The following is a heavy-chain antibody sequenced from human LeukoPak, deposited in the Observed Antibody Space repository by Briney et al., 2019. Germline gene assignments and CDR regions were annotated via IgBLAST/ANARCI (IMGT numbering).Heavy chain of an antibody. CDR3: AKWGDYDVLTGYYVSDY. D-gene: IGHD3-9*01. CDR1: GFTFSNYA. CDR2: ITGSGGNT. Sequence: PGGALRLSCAASGFTFSNYAMSWVRQAPGKGLEGVSAITGSGGNTYYADSVKGGFTISRDNSNNTVFLQMNSLRAGDTAVYYCAKWGDYDVLTGYYVSDYWGQGTLVTVSS. J-gene: IGHJ4*02. V-gene: IGHV3-23*01.